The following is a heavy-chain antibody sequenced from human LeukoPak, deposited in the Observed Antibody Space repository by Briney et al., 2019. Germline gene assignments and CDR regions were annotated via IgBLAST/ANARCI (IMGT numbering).Heavy chain of an antibody. D-gene: IGHD3-3*01. V-gene: IGHV4-31*03. CDR1: GGSISSGGYY. Sequence: SETLSLTCTVSGGSISSGGYYWSWIRQHPGKGLEWIGYIYYSGSTYYNPSLKSRVTISVDTSKNQFSLKLSSVTAADTAVYYCARNYDFWSGYILRHVGWFDPWGPGTLVTVSS. CDR2: IYYSGST. J-gene: IGHJ5*02. CDR3: ARNYDFWSGYILRHVGWFDP.